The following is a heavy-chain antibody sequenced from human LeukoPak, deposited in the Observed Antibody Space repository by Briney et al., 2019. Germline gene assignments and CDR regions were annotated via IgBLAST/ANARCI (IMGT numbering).Heavy chain of an antibody. D-gene: IGHD1-7*01. CDR1: GFTFSSYA. Sequence: PGGSLRLSCAASGFTFSSYAMHWVRQAPGKGLEWVAVISYDGSNKYYADSVKGRFTISRDNSKNTLYLQMNSLRAEDTAVYYCASRNWNYEGTPFDYWGQGTLVTVSS. V-gene: IGHV3-30*04. J-gene: IGHJ4*02. CDR2: ISYDGSNK. CDR3: ASRNWNYEGTPFDY.